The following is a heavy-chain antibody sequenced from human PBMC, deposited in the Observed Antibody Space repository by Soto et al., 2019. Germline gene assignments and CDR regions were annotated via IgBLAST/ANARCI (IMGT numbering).Heavy chain of an antibody. CDR1: GFSFSTYW. V-gene: IGHV3-7*03. J-gene: IGHJ4*02. CDR3: AKGGHIDF. D-gene: IGHD3-16*01. Sequence: EVQLVESGGGLVQPGGSRRLSVAASGFSFSTYWMSWFRQAPGKGLEWVANIKDDGGETYYVDSVKGRFTISRDNAKTSLFLQMNSLRAEDTAVYYCAKGGHIDFCGQGTLVTVSS. CDR2: IKDDGGET.